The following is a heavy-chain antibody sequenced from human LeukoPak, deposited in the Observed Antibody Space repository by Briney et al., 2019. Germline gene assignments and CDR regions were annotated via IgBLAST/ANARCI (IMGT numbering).Heavy chain of an antibody. J-gene: IGHJ5*02. D-gene: IGHD6-6*01. CDR1: GGSISSGGYS. CDR3: ARHSARLDWLDP. CDR2: IYHSGST. V-gene: IGHV4-30-2*01. Sequence: SQTLSLTCAVSGGSISSGGYSWSWIRQPPGKGLEWIGYIYHSGSTYYNPSLKSRATISVDRSKNQFSLKLSSVTAADTAVYYCARHSARLDWLDPWGQGTLVTVSS.